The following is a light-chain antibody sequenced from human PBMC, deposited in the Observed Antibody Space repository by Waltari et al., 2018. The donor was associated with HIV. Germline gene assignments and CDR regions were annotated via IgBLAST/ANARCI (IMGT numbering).Light chain of an antibody. Sequence: QSALTQPASVSGSPGQSITISCTGTSSDVGGHNYVSGYQQHPGKAPKLLIYEVSNRPSGVSNRFSGSKSGNTASMTISGLQAEDEADYYCNSYRSSTTPCVFGTGTKVTVL. CDR1: SSDVGGHNY. J-gene: IGLJ1*01. CDR3: NSYRSSTTPCV. V-gene: IGLV2-14*01. CDR2: EVS.